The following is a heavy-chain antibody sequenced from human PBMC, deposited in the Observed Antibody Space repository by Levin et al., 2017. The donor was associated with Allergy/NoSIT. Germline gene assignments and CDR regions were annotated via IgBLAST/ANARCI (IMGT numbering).Heavy chain of an antibody. Sequence: GESLKISCAASGFSFSRYGMHWVRQAPGKGLEWVAVISYDGTDEYYADSMKGRFTISRDNSKNTVYLQMNSLRDEDTAVYYCAKDLLGDYDDYWGQGTLVTVSS. D-gene: IGHD4-17*01. CDR2: ISYDGTDE. CDR3: AKDLLGDYDDY. CDR1: GFSFSRYG. V-gene: IGHV3-30*18. J-gene: IGHJ4*02.